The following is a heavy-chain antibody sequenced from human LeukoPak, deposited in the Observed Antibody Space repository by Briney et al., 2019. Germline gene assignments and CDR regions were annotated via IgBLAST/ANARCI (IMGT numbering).Heavy chain of an antibody. CDR3: ARDSYDSSGYYYEGVGY. V-gene: IGHV3-11*01. CDR2: ISSSGSTI. Sequence: GGSLRLSCAASGFTFSDYYMSWIRQAPGKGLEWVSYISSSGSTIYYADSVKGRFTISRDNAKNSLYLQMNSLRAEDTAVYYCARDSYDSSGYYYEGVGYWGQETLVTVSS. D-gene: IGHD3-22*01. J-gene: IGHJ4*02. CDR1: GFTFSDYY.